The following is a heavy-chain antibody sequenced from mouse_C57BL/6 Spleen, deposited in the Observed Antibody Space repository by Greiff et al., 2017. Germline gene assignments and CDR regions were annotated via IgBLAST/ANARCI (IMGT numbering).Heavy chain of an antibody. V-gene: IGHV1-63*01. CDR2: IYPGGGYT. CDR3: ARRGGTTVVAETPFDY. CDR1: GYTFTNYW. D-gene: IGHD1-1*01. J-gene: IGHJ2*01. Sequence: VQLQQSGAELVRPGTSVKMSCKASGYTFTNYWIGWAKQRPGHGLEWIGDIYPGGGYTNYNEKFKGKATLAADKSSSTAYMQFSSLTSEDSAIYYCARRGGTTVVAETPFDYWGQGTTLTVSS.